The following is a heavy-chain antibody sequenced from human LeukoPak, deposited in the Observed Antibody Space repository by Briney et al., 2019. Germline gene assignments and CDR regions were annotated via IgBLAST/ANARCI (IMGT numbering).Heavy chain of an antibody. D-gene: IGHD3-10*01. V-gene: IGHV3-21*01. J-gene: IGHJ4*02. CDR2: ISSSSSYI. Sequence: GGSLRLSCAASGFTFSSYSMIWVRQAPGKGLAWVSSISSSSSYIYYADSVKGRFTISRDNAKNSLYLQMNSLRAEDTAVYYCARDGKGSLWFGEAWDYWGQGTLVTVSS. CDR1: GFTFSSYS. CDR3: ARDGKGSLWFGEAWDY.